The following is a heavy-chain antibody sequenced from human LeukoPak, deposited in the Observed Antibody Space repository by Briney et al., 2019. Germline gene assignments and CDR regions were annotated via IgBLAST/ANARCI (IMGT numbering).Heavy chain of an antibody. Sequence: KSSETLSLTCTVSGYSISSGYYWGWIRQPPGKGLEWIGSIYHSGSTYYNPSLKSRVTISVDTSKNQFSLKLSSVTAADTAVYYCARFSDYGDEPDYWGQGTLVTVSS. V-gene: IGHV4-38-2*02. D-gene: IGHD4-17*01. J-gene: IGHJ4*02. CDR1: GYSISSGYY. CDR3: ARFSDYGDEPDY. CDR2: IYHSGST.